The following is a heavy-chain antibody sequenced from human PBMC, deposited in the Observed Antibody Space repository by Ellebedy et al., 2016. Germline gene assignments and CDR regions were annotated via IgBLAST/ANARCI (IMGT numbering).Heavy chain of an antibody. CDR2: ISSSSTYT. Sequence: GESLKISCAASGFTFSSYSMNWVRQALGKGQEWVSSISSSSTYTYYTDSVKGRSTISRDNAKTSVYLQMNSLRAEDTAVYYCRRDRGVVVTAMHLGYWGLGTLVTVSS. D-gene: IGHD2-21*02. J-gene: IGHJ4*02. V-gene: IGHV3-21*01. CDR1: GFTFSSYS. CDR3: RRDRGVVVTAMHLGY.